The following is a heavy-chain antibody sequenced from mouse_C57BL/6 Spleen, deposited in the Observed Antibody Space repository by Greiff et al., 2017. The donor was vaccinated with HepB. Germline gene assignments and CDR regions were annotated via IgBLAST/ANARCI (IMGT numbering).Heavy chain of an antibody. Sequence: QVQLQQPGAELVKPGASVKLSCKASGYTFTSYWMHWVKQRPGRGLEWIGRIDPNSGGTKYNEKFKSKATLTLDKTSSTAYMQLSSLTSEDSAVYSCARSYTTVVAPFDYWGQGTTLTVSS. J-gene: IGHJ2*01. CDR2: IDPNSGGT. D-gene: IGHD1-1*01. V-gene: IGHV1-72*01. CDR3: ARSYTTVVAPFDY. CDR1: GYTFTSYW.